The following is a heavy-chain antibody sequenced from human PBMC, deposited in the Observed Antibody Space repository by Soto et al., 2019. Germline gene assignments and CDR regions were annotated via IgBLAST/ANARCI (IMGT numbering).Heavy chain of an antibody. V-gene: IGHV4-59*11. CDR2: GST. D-gene: IGHD3-10*01. CDR3: AGVSTSASGGYYTLDY. Sequence: LTCTVSGDSISSHYWSWIRQPPGKGLEWIGFGSTKYNPSLKSRIRISVDTSKNQFSLNLTSATAADTAVYYCAGVSTSASGGYYTLDYWGQGTLVTVSS. CDR1: GDSISSHY. J-gene: IGHJ4*02.